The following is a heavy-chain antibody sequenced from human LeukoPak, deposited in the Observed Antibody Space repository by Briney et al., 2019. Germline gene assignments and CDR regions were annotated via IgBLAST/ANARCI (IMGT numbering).Heavy chain of an antibody. J-gene: IGHJ3*02. CDR3: AKDTGRITITVPKDAFDI. Sequence: GGSLRLSCAASGFTFSSYGMHWVRQAPGKGLEWVAVISYDGSNKYYADYVKGRFTISRDNSKNTLYLQMNSLRAEDTAVYYCAKDTGRITITVPKDAFDIWGQGTMVTVSS. CDR2: ISYDGSNK. D-gene: IGHD1-20*01. CDR1: GFTFSSYG. V-gene: IGHV3-30*18.